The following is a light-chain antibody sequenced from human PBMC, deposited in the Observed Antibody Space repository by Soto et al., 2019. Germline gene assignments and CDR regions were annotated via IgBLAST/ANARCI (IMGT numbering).Light chain of an antibody. J-gene: IGKJ1*01. V-gene: IGKV3-20*01. CDR1: QSVSSSH. CDR3: QQYGASPRT. CDR2: GTS. Sequence: EIVLTQSPGTLSLSPGERATLSCWASQSVSSSHLAWYQQKPGQAPRLLIYGTSSRATGIPDRFSGSGSGTDITLTISRLEPEDFAVYYCQQYGASPRTFGQGTKVGIK.